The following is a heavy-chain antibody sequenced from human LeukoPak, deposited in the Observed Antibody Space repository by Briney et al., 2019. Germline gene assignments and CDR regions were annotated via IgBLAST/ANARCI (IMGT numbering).Heavy chain of an antibody. Sequence: SETLSLTCTVSGGSISSSSYYWGWIRQPPGKGLEWIGSIYYSGSTYYNPSLKSRVTISVDTSKNQFSLKLSSVTAADTAVYYCARDRPGYSSGWHIDYWGQGTLVTVSS. V-gene: IGHV4-39*07. CDR3: ARDRPGYSSGWHIDY. CDR1: GGSISSSSYY. CDR2: IYYSGST. D-gene: IGHD6-19*01. J-gene: IGHJ4*02.